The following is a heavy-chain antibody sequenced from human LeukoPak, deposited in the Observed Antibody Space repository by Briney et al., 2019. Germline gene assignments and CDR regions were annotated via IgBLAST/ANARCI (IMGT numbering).Heavy chain of an antibody. CDR2: ISGSGDST. D-gene: IGHD5-12*01. CDR1: GFTFSSYI. CDR3: AKVGIVATISYFDY. V-gene: IGHV3-23*01. J-gene: IGHJ4*02. Sequence: GGSLRLSCAASGFTFSSYIMNWVRQAPGKGLEWVSGISGSGDSTYYADSVKGRFTISRDNSKNTLYLQMNSLRDEDTAVYYCAKVGIVATISYFDYWGQGTLVTVSX.